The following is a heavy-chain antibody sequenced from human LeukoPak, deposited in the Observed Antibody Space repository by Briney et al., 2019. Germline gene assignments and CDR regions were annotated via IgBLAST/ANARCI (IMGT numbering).Heavy chain of an antibody. D-gene: IGHD5-12*01. J-gene: IGHJ4*02. CDR3: ARGGYAGYDCDY. CDR2: ISTSPSTL. V-gene: IGHV3-48*02. Sequence: GGSLRLSCTSSGFTFSDSRMNWVRQAPGKGLEWVSYISTSPSTLYYADSVKGRFAISRDNAKNSVYLQMNSLRDEDTAVYYCARGGYAGYDCDYWGQGTLVTVSS. CDR1: GFTFSDSR.